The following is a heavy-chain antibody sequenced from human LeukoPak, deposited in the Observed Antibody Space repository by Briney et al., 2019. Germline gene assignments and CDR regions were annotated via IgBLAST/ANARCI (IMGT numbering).Heavy chain of an antibody. J-gene: IGHJ4*02. CDR1: GFTVSGNY. CDR2: IRSNLYGGTP. CDR3: TRDQTPYY. Sequence: GGSLRLSCAASGFTVSGNYMSWVRQAPGKGLEWVGFIRSNLYGGTPEYAASVKGRFTISRDDSNSIAYLEMDSLKTDDTAVYYCTRDQTPYYWGQGTLVTVSS. V-gene: IGHV3-49*04.